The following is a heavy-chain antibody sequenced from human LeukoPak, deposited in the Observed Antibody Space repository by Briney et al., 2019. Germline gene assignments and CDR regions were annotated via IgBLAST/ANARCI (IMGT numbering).Heavy chain of an antibody. CDR1: GGSFSGYY. J-gene: IGHJ6*03. Sequence: PSETLSLTCAVYGGSFSGYYWSWIRQPPGKGLEWIGEINHSGSTNYNPSLKGRVTISVDTSKNQFSLKLSSVTAADTAVYYCARRMGAVAGTWRYYYYYMDVWGKGTTVTISS. D-gene: IGHD6-19*01. CDR3: ARRMGAVAGTWRYYYYYMDV. CDR2: INHSGST. V-gene: IGHV4-34*01.